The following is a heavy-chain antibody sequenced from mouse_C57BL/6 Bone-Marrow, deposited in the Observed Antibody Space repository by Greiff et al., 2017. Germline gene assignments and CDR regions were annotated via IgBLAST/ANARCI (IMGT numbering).Heavy chain of an antibody. V-gene: IGHV1-80*01. CDR3: ARCGGYDGEAWFAY. CDR2: IYPGDGDT. J-gene: IGHJ3*01. D-gene: IGHD2-2*01. Sequence: QVQLQQSGAELVKPGASVKISCKASGYAFSSYWMNWVKQRPGKGLEWIGQIYPGDGDTNYNGKFKGKATLTADKSSSTAYMQLSSLTSEDSAVSFCARCGGYDGEAWFAYWGHGTLVTVSA. CDR1: GYAFSSYW.